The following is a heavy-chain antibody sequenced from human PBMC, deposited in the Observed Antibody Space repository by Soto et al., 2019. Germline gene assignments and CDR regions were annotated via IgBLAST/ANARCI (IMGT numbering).Heavy chain of an antibody. Sequence: SETLSLTCTVSGGSISSSSYYWGWIRQPPGKGLEWIGSIYYSGSTYYNPSLKSRVTISVDTSKNQFSLKLSSVTAADTAVYYCAEAAALGYYYYYYMDVWGKGTTVTVSS. V-gene: IGHV4-39*01. D-gene: IGHD3-16*01. CDR3: AEAAALGYYYYYYMDV. CDR2: IYYSGST. J-gene: IGHJ6*03. CDR1: GGSISSSSYY.